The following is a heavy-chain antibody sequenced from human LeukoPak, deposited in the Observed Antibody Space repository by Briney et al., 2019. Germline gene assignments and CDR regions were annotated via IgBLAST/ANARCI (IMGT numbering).Heavy chain of an antibody. V-gene: IGHV3-30-3*01. J-gene: IGHJ4*02. D-gene: IGHD6-25*01. CDR2: ISYDGSNK. CDR1: GFTFSSYA. CDR3: AREYIAAFDY. Sequence: GGSLRLSCAASGFTFSSYAMYWVRQAPGKGLEWVAVISYDGSNKYYADSVKGRFTISRDNSKNTLYLQMNSLRAEDTAVYYCAREYIAAFDYWGQGTLVTVSS.